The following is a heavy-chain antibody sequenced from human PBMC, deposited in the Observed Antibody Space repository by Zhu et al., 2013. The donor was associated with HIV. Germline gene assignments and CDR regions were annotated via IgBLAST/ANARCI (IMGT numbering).Heavy chain of an antibody. D-gene: IGHD3-10*01. V-gene: IGHV1-69*06. Sequence: QVQLVQSGAEVKKPGAEVKVSCKASGGTFSSYAISWVRQAPGQGLEWMGGIIPIFGTANYAQKFQGRVTITADKSTSTAYMELSSLRSEDTAVYYCASEVGDTMVRGPYFDYWGQGTLVTVSS. CDR2: IIPIFGTA. CDR1: GGTFSSYA. J-gene: IGHJ4*02. CDR3: ASEVGDTMVRGPYFDY.